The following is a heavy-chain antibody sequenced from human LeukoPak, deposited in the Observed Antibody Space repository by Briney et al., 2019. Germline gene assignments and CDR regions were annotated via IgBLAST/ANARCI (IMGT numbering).Heavy chain of an antibody. Sequence: AGGSLRLSCAASGFTVSSYYMNWVRQAPGKGLEWVSVIYSGGSTYYADSVKGRFTISRDNSKNTLYLQMNSLRAEDTAVYYCAKEGRVAVSGLYLDHWGQGTLVTVSS. CDR1: GFTVSSYY. CDR2: IYSGGST. CDR3: AKEGRVAVSGLYLDH. J-gene: IGHJ4*02. D-gene: IGHD6-19*01. V-gene: IGHV3-53*01.